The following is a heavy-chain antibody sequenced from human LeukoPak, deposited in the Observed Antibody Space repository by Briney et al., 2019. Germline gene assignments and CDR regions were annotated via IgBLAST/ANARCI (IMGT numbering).Heavy chain of an antibody. Sequence: GGSLRPSCAASGFTFSNYWLHWVRQAPGKGLVWVSRFNTDGSSTSYADSVKGRFTISRDNAKNTVYLQVNSLRAEDTAVYYCARLSTVITWGQGTLVTVSS. CDR3: ARLSTVIT. V-gene: IGHV3-74*01. D-gene: IGHD4-23*01. CDR1: GFTFSNYW. J-gene: IGHJ5*02. CDR2: FNTDGSST.